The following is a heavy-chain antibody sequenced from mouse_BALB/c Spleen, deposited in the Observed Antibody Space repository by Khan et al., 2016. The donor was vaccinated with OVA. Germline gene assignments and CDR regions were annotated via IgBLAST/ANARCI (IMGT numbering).Heavy chain of an antibody. Sequence: EVQLQESGPGLVKPSQSLSLTCTVNGYSITSNYAWNWIRQFPGNKLEWMGYISYSGSTNYNPSLKSRLSITRDTSTNQFFLLVHSVTTEDSATYYCARGNYYGYALDYWGQGTSVTVSS. J-gene: IGHJ4*01. V-gene: IGHV3-2*02. CDR3: ARGNYYGYALDY. D-gene: IGHD1-1*01. CDR2: ISYSGST. CDR1: GYSITSNYA.